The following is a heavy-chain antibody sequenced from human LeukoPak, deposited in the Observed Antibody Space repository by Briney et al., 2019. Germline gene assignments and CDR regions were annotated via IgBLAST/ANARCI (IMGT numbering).Heavy chain of an antibody. D-gene: IGHD3-22*01. Sequence: ASVKVSCKASGYTFTSYDINWVRQATGQGLEWMGWMNPNSGNTGYAQKFQGRVTMTRNTSTSTAYMELSSLRSEDTAVYDCARPAWDSSGKDDYWGQGTLVTVSS. J-gene: IGHJ4*02. V-gene: IGHV1-8*01. CDR1: GYTFTSYD. CDR3: ARPAWDSSGKDDY. CDR2: MNPNSGNT.